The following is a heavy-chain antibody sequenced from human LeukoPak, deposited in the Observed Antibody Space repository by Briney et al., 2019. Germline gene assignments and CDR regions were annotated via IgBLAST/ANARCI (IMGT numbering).Heavy chain of an antibody. CDR3: ARDQDLEQWLVQGSFDY. Sequence: GGSLRLSCAASGFTFSDYYMSWIRQAPGKGLEWVSYISSSGSTIYYADSVKGRFTISRDNAKNSLYLQMNSLRAEDTAVHYCARDQDLEQWLVQGSFDYWGQGTLVTVSS. D-gene: IGHD6-19*01. CDR1: GFTFSDYY. J-gene: IGHJ4*02. V-gene: IGHV3-11*01. CDR2: ISSSGSTI.